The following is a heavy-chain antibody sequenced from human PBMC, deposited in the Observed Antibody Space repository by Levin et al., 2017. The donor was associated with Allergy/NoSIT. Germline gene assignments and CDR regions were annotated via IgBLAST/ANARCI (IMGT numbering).Heavy chain of an antibody. CDR2: ISGTGRTT. D-gene: IGHD3-22*01. CDR1: GFTFASYT. Sequence: AGGSLRLSCAASGFTFASYTMGWVRQAPGKGLEWVSGISGTGRTTYYADAVKGRFSVSRDNSKNTLYLDINSLTVDDTAVFYCAKDRGYDSSGFDYWGQGILVTVSS. V-gene: IGHV3-23*01. CDR3: AKDRGYDSSGFDY. J-gene: IGHJ4*02.